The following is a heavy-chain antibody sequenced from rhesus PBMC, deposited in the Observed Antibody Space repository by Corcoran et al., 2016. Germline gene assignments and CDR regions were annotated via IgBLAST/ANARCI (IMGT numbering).Heavy chain of an antibody. D-gene: IGHD5-12*01. Sequence: QVQLQESGSGLVKPSETLSLTCAVSAGSISDSYYWNWIRQHPGKELEWIGNIYGRRGSTYSIPSLKSRVTISKDTSKTEFSRMLSSVTAADTAVNCCATHSYSPFDYWGQGVLVTVSS. CDR2: IYGRRGST. CDR1: AGSISDSYY. V-gene: IGHV4S7*01. J-gene: IGHJ4*01. CDR3: ATHSYSPFDY.